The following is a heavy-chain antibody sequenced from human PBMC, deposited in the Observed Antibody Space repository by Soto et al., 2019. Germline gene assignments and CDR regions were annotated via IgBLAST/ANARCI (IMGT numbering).Heavy chain of an antibody. CDR1: GDSVSSKIAA. V-gene: IGHV6-1*01. Sequence: QVQLQQSGPGLVKPSETLSVTCAISGDSVSSKIAAWNWIRQSPSGGLEWLGRTYYRSKWYNDYSVSVQGLITIKADTSKNQFTLQLNSVTPEDTAVYYCAREKFSSDWHLFEYWGQGTLGTGSS. CDR2: TYYRSKWYN. CDR3: AREKFSSDWHLFEY. D-gene: IGHD6-19*01. J-gene: IGHJ4*02.